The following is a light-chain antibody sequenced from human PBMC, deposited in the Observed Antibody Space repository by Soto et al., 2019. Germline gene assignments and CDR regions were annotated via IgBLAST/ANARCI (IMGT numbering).Light chain of an antibody. CDR3: QQRSNDMYT. V-gene: IGKV3-11*01. J-gene: IGKJ2*01. Sequence: EIVLTQSPATLSLSPGERVTLSCRASQSVSSYLAWYQQQPGQAPRLLIYDASNRATGIPARFSGSGSGTDFTITISSLEPEDFAVYYCQQRSNDMYTFGQGTKLEIK. CDR1: QSVSSY. CDR2: DAS.